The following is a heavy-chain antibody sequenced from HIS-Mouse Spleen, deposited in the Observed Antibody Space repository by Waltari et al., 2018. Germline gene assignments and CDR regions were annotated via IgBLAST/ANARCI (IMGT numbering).Heavy chain of an antibody. CDR3: ARGALRGSYYWGEYFQH. V-gene: IGHV4-34*01. CDR2: INHSGST. D-gene: IGHD1-26*01. Sequence: QVQLQLWGAGLLKPSETLSLTCPVYGGSFSGYYWRWLRQPPGKVLEWIGEINHSGSTNYNPSLKSRVTISVDTSKNQFSLKLSSVTAADTAVYYCARGALRGSYYWGEYFQHWGQGTLVTVSS. CDR1: GGSFSGYY. J-gene: IGHJ1*01.